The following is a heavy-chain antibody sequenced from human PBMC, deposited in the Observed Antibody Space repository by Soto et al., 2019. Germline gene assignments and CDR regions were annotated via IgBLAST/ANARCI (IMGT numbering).Heavy chain of an antibody. CDR2: IVPFFGTR. V-gene: IGHV1-69*06. Sequence: KVSCKASGGTFSSSAISWVRQAPGQGLEWMGGIVPFFGTREYAQKFQVRVTITADKSTSTAYMELSSLRSEDTAVYYCARHDSDYGYTAFDLWGQGTMVTVS. J-gene: IGHJ3*01. D-gene: IGHD5-12*01. CDR1: GGTFSSSA. CDR3: ARHDSDYGYTAFDL.